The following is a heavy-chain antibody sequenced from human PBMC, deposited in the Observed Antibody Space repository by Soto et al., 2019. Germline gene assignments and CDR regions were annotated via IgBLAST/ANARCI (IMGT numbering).Heavy chain of an antibody. J-gene: IGHJ1*01. CDR3: AKAGGAWGAEYFQH. CDR1: GFTFDDYA. CDR2: ISWNSGSI. D-gene: IGHD3-10*01. V-gene: IGHV3-9*01. Sequence: EVQLVESGGGLVQPGRSLRLSCAASGFTFDDYAMHWVRQAPGKGLEWVSGISWNSGSIGYADSVKGRFTISRDNAKNSLYLQMNSLRAEDTALYYCAKAGGAWGAEYFQHLGQGTLVTVSS.